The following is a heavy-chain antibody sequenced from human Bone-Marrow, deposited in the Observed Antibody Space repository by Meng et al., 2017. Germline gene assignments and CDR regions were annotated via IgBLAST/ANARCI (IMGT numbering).Heavy chain of an antibody. D-gene: IGHD7-27*01. J-gene: IGHJ2*01. CDR2: IHNSGGT. CDR3: ARGGANWGSHWYFDL. V-gene: IGHV4-59*01. CDR1: GGSISGYY. Sequence: GSLRLSCTVSGGSISGYYWSWIRQSPGKELEWIGSIHNSGGTNYNASLKSRVTISVDMSKNQFALNLSPVTAADTAVYHCARGGANWGSHWYFDLWGRGTVVTVSS.